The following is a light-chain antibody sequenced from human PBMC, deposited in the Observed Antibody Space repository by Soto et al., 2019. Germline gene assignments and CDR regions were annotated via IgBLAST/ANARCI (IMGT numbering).Light chain of an antibody. J-gene: IGKJ5*01. CDR3: QQANSFPIT. Sequence: DIQMTQSPSSVSASIGDRVTITCRASQIIGSWLAWYQQKPGKAPTLLIYAASSLQSGVPSRFSGSGSGTDFTLTITSLQAEDSATSYCQQANSFPITFGQGTRLEIK. CDR1: QIIGSW. V-gene: IGKV1-12*01. CDR2: AAS.